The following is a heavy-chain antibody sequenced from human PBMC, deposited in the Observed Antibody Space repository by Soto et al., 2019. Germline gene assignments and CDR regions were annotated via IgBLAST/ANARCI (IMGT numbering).Heavy chain of an antibody. Sequence: QLQLQESGPGLVKPSETLSLTCTVSGGSISSSSYYWGWIRQPPGKGLEWIGSIYYSGSTYYNPSLKSRVTISVDTSKNQFSLTLSSVTAADTAVYYCARTGIAAAGFFDYWGQGTLVTVSS. V-gene: IGHV4-39*01. CDR2: IYYSGST. CDR3: ARTGIAAAGFFDY. D-gene: IGHD6-13*01. J-gene: IGHJ4*02. CDR1: GGSISSSSYY.